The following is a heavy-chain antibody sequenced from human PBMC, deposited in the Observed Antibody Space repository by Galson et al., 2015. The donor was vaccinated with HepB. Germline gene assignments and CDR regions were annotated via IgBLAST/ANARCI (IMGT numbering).Heavy chain of an antibody. CDR1: GYSFTNYW. CDR3: ARWKRNDAFDI. D-gene: IGHD1-1*01. J-gene: IGHJ3*02. CDR2: IYLGDSDT. V-gene: IGHV5-51*01. Sequence: SGAEVKKAGESLKISCKGSGYSFTNYWIGWVRQMPGKGLEWMGIIYLGDSDTRYSPSFQGQVTISADKSIRTAYLQWSSLKASDTAMYYCARWKRNDAFDIWGQGTMVTVSS.